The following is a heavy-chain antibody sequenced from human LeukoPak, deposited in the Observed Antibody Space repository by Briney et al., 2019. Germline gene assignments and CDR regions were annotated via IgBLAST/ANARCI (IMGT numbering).Heavy chain of an antibody. J-gene: IGHJ3*02. CDR3: ARVARLGDAFDI. CDR1: GFSFSRYW. V-gene: IGHV3-7*01. Sequence: GGSLRLSCAASGFSFSRYWMTWVRQAPGKGLEWVANTREDGGERYYVDSVKGQFTISRDNAKNSLYLQINSLRAEDTAVYYCARVARLGDAFDIWGQGTMVTVSS. D-gene: IGHD2-21*01. CDR2: TREDGGER.